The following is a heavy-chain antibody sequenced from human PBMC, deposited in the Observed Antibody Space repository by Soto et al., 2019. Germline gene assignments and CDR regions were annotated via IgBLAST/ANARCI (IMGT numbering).Heavy chain of an antibody. CDR1: GYTFTSYG. J-gene: IGHJ4*02. CDR3: VREYFSGTGPGY. D-gene: IGHD3-10*01. Sequence: QVQLVQSGAEVKKPGASVKVSCKASGYTFTSYGISWVRQAPGQGLEWMGWISAYNGNTNYAQKLQGRVTMTTDTATSTAYTTLRTLRSPDTAVYYCVREYFSGTGPGYWGAGTLGTVSS. CDR2: ISAYNGNT. V-gene: IGHV1-18*01.